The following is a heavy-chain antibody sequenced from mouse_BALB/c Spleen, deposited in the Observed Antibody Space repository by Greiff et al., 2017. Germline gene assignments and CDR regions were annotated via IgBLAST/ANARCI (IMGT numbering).Heavy chain of an antibody. CDR3: ARGHGSSYDYAMDY. D-gene: IGHD1-1*01. V-gene: IGHV1-80*01. Sequence: VQGVESGAELVRPGSSVKISCKASGYAFSSYWMNWVKQRPGQGLEWIGQIYPGDGDTNYNGKFKGKATLTADKSSSTAYMQLSSLTSEDSAVYFCARGHGSSYDYAMDYWGQGTSVTVSS. CDR2: IYPGDGDT. J-gene: IGHJ4*01. CDR1: GYAFSSYW.